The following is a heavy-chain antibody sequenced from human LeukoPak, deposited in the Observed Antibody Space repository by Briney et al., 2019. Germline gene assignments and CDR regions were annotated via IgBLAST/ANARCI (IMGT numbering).Heavy chain of an antibody. V-gene: IGHV3-7*01. CDR3: ARDTEYYDFWGGYYKRGSIDY. CDR1: GFGFSSYW. D-gene: IGHD3-3*01. Sequence: GGYLRLSCAACGFGFSSYWMSWVRQAPGKGLEWVANIKQDGSEKYYVDSVKGRFTISRDEAKNSLYLQMNSLRVEDTAVYYCARDTEYYDFWGGYYKRGSIDYWGQGTLVTVSS. CDR2: IKQDGSEK. J-gene: IGHJ4*02.